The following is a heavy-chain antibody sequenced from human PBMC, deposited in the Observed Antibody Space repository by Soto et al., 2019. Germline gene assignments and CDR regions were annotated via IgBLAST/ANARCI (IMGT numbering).Heavy chain of an antibody. CDR1: GDTFSTYA. V-gene: IGHV1-69*02. D-gene: IGHD3-10*01. CDR2: IIPILRIP. Sequence: QVQLVQSGAEVKKPGSSVKVSCKASGDTFSTYAISWVRQAPGQGLEWMGGIIPILRIPNYAQKFQGRVTITADEFTSTAYMELSSLRSEDTAVYYCASGSYYGSGYYFDYWGQGTLVTVSS. CDR3: ASGSYYGSGYYFDY. J-gene: IGHJ4*02.